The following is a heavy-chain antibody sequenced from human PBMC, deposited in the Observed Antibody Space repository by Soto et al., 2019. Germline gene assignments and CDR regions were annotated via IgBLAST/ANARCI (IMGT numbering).Heavy chain of an antibody. J-gene: IGHJ6*02. V-gene: IGHV1-18*01. CDR3: ARARIVVVPATTIYGMDV. CDR1: GYTFTSYG. D-gene: IGHD2-2*01. Sequence: QVQLVQSGAEVKKPGASVKVSCKASGYTFTSYGISWVRQAPGQGLEWMGWISAYNGNTNYAQKLQGRVTMTTDTSTRTAYMELRSLRSDDTAVYYCARARIVVVPATTIYGMDVWGQGTTVTVSS. CDR2: ISAYNGNT.